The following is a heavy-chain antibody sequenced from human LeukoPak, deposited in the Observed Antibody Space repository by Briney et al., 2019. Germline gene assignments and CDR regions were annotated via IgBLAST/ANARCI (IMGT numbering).Heavy chain of an antibody. D-gene: IGHD3-22*01. V-gene: IGHV3-9*03. CDR2: ISWNSGSI. CDR3: AKAPGYYYDSSNYFDS. Sequence: PGGSLRLSCVASGFTFDDYAMHWVRQAPGKGLEWVSGISWNSGSIGYADSVKGRFTISRDNAKNSLYLQMNSLRAEDMALYYCAKAPGYYYDSSNYFDSWGQGTLVTVSS. J-gene: IGHJ4*02. CDR1: GFTFDDYA.